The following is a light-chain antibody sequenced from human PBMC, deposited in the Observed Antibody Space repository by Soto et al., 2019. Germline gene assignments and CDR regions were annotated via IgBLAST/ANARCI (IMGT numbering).Light chain of an antibody. V-gene: IGKV3-20*01. J-gene: IGKJ3*01. Sequence: EIVLTQSPGTLSLSPGERATLSCRASQSVSSSYLAWYQQKPGQAPRLLIYGASSRATGIPDRFSGGGSGTDFTLTISRLEPEDFGVYYCQQYGSSPRFTFGPGNKVDIK. CDR1: QSVSSSY. CDR3: QQYGSSPRFT. CDR2: GAS.